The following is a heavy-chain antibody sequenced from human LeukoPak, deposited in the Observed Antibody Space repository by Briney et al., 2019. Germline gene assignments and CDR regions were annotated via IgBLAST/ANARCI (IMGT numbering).Heavy chain of an antibody. V-gene: IGHV3-7*01. Sequence: GGPLRLSCVASGFTFRSTWMAWVRQAPGKGLEWVANINQDATTKHYVDSVKDRFTISRDNAKNSLYLQMNSLTVDDTAVYYCARDQTGSLDYWGQGTLVTVSS. CDR1: GFTFRSTW. CDR2: INQDATTK. D-gene: IGHD1-26*01. J-gene: IGHJ4*02. CDR3: ARDQTGSLDY.